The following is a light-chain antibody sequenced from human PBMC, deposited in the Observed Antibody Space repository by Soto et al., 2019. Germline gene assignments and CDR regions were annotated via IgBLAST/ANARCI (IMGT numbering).Light chain of an antibody. CDR2: DVA. CDR1: SSDVGGSNF. Sequence: QSVLTQPASASDSPGQSITISCTGTSSDVGGSNFVSWYQQHPGKPPKLIIYDVAHRPSGASNRFSGSKSGSTASLIISRLQTEDEADYYCGSYTSSTTYVFGTGTKVTVL. J-gene: IGLJ1*01. V-gene: IGLV2-14*03. CDR3: GSYTSSTTYV.